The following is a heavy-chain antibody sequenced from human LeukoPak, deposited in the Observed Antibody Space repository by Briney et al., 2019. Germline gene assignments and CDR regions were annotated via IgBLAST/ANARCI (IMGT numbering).Heavy chain of an antibody. CDR1: EFTFSSYA. CDR3: AKPGYCASTSCSTFDY. J-gene: IGHJ4*02. D-gene: IGHD2-2*02. Sequence: PGGSLRLSCAGSEFTFSSYAMSWVRQAPGKGLEWVSAISGGGGSTYYADSVKGRFTISRDNSKNTLYLQMNSLRAEDTALYYCAKPGYCASTSCSTFDYWGQGALVTVSS. CDR2: ISGGGGST. V-gene: IGHV3-23*01.